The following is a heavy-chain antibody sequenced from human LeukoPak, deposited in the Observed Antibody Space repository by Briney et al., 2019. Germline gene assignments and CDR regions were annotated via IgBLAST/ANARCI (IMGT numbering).Heavy chain of an antibody. V-gene: IGHV3-23*01. CDR3: AKVYGSGSYYRNWFDP. CDR2: ISGSGGTT. J-gene: IGHJ5*02. D-gene: IGHD3-10*01. CDR1: GFTFSSYW. Sequence: GGSLRLSCAASGFTFSSYWMSWVRQAPGKGLEWVSTISGSGGTTYYADSVKGRFTISRDNSKNTLYLQVNSLRAEDTAVYYCAKVYGSGSYYRNWFDPWGPGTLVTVSS.